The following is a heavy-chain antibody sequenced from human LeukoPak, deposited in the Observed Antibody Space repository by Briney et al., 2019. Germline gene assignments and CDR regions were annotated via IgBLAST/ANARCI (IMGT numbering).Heavy chain of an antibody. V-gene: IGHV1-18*01. CDR1: GYTFTSYG. CDR2: ISAYNGNT. CDR3: ARDVLGGSYHDHYYYMDV. J-gene: IGHJ6*03. Sequence: GASVKVSCKASGYTFTSYGISWVRQAPGQGLEWMGWISAYNGNTNYAQKLQGRVTMTTDTSTSTAYMELRSLRSDDTAVYYCARDVLGGSYHDHYYYMDVWGKGTTVTVSS. D-gene: IGHD1-26*01.